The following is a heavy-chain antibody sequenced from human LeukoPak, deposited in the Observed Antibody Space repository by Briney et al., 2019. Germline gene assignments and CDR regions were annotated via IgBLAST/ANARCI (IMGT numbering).Heavy chain of an antibody. Sequence: SETLSLTCAVYGGSFSSYYWSWIRQPPGKGLEWIGEINHSGSTNYNPSLKSRVTISVDTSKNQFSLKLSSVTAADTAVYYCARGPARIAARPVPYFQHWGQGTLVTVSS. CDR2: INHSGST. V-gene: IGHV4-34*01. CDR3: ARGPARIAARPVPYFQH. CDR1: GGSFSSYY. J-gene: IGHJ1*01. D-gene: IGHD6-6*01.